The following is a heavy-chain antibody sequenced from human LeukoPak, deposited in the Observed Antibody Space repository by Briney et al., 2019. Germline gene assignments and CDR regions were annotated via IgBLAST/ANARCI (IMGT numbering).Heavy chain of an antibody. CDR3: ARDRRLDYQLPADN. CDR2: MNPNSGNT. D-gene: IGHD2-2*01. CDR1: GYIFTTYD. J-gene: IGHJ4*02. V-gene: IGHV1-8*03. Sequence: ASVKVSCKASGYIFTTYDIHWVRQATGQGLEWMGWMNPNSGNTGYAQKFQGRVTITRNTTISTAYMELSSLRSDDTAVYYCARDRRLDYQLPADNWGQGTLVTVSS.